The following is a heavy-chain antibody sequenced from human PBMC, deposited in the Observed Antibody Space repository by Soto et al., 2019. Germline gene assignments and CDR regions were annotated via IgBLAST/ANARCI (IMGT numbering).Heavy chain of an antibody. CDR1: GGSMSSYY. Sequence: SETLSLTCTVSGGSMSSYYWTWIRQPAGKGLEWIGRVYSSGGTHYNPSLKSRVTISLDTSKNQFSLRLLSVTDADTAVYYCARGQRFSDWFDPWGQGTLVTVSS. V-gene: IGHV4-4*07. CDR3: ARGQRFSDWFDP. CDR2: VYSSGGT. J-gene: IGHJ5*02. D-gene: IGHD3-3*01.